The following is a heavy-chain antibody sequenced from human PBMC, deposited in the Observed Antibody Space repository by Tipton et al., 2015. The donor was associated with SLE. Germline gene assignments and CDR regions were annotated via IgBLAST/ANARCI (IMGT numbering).Heavy chain of an antibody. D-gene: IGHD3-16*01. Sequence: GLVKPSETLSLTCTVSGDSFSNHFWSWIRQPPGKGLEWIGYMYRSGTTKYNPSLKSRVTTSRDPSKNQFSLKLISATAADTAVYYCARDQVGVGDFDYWSQGTLVTVSS. J-gene: IGHJ4*02. V-gene: IGHV4-59*11. CDR3: ARDQVGVGDFDY. CDR2: MYRSGTT. CDR1: GDSFSNHF.